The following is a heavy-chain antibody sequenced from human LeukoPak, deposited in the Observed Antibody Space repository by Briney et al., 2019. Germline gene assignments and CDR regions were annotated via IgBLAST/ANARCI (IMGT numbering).Heavy chain of an antibody. D-gene: IGHD6-13*01. Sequence: SETLSLTCTVSGGSISSGSYYWGWIRQPPGKGLGWIGSIYYSGSTYYNPSLKSRVTISVDTSKNQFSLKLSSVTAADTAVYYCASAAAGTLLRTEWSYWGQGTLVTVSS. V-gene: IGHV4-39*01. CDR1: GGSISSGSYY. CDR3: ASAAAGTLLRTEWSY. J-gene: IGHJ4*02. CDR2: IYYSGST.